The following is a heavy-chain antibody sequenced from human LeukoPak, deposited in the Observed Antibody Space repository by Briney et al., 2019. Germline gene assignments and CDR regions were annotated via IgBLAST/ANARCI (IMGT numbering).Heavy chain of an antibody. D-gene: IGHD6-13*01. CDR3: ARVTEYSTAGMRY. CDR2: ISSDGSTT. J-gene: IGHJ4*02. CDR1: GFTFSSYW. Sequence: PGGSLRLSCAASGFTFSSYWMHWVRQAPGKGLVWVSRISSDGSTTTYADSVKGRFTISRDNAKNTMYLQMNSPRAEDTALYYCARVTEYSTAGMRYWGQGTLVTVSS. V-gene: IGHV3-74*01.